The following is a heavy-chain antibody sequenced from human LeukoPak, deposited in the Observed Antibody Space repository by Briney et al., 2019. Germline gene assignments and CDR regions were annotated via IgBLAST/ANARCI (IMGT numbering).Heavy chain of an antibody. V-gene: IGHV3-21*01. CDR3: ARGLYNSGWSGGYFDY. J-gene: IGHJ4*02. CDR2: ISSSSSYI. D-gene: IGHD6-19*01. CDR1: GFTFSSYS. Sequence: GGSLRLSCAASGFTFSSYSMNWVRQAPGKGLEWVSSISSSSSYIYYADSVKGRFTISRDNAKNSLYLQMNSLRAEDTAVYYCARGLYNSGWSGGYFDYWGQGILVTVSS.